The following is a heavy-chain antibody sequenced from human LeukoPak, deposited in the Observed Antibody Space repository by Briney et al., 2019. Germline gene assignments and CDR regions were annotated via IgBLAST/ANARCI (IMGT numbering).Heavy chain of an antibody. CDR2: IYYSGST. V-gene: IGHV4-39*07. CDR3: ARGARVGGGLVDY. Sequence: PSETLSLTCTVSGGSISSSSYYWGWIRQPPGKGLEWIGSIYYSGSTYYNPSLKSRVTISVDTSKNQFSLKLSSVTAADTAVYYCARGARVGGGLVDYWGQGTLVTVSS. J-gene: IGHJ4*02. D-gene: IGHD3-16*01. CDR1: GGSISSSSYY.